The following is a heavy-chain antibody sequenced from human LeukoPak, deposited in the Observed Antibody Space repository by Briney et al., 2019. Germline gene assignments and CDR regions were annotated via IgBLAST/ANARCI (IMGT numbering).Heavy chain of an antibody. CDR3: ARHSSLGMVRGVIGY. CDR2: INHSGST. Sequence: SETLSLTCAVYGGSFSGYYWSWIRQPPGKGLEWIGEINHSGSTNYNPSLKSRVTISVDTSKNQFSLKLSSVTAADTAVYYCARHSSLGMVRGVIGYWGQGTLVTVSS. CDR1: GGSFSGYY. D-gene: IGHD3-10*01. V-gene: IGHV4-34*01. J-gene: IGHJ4*02.